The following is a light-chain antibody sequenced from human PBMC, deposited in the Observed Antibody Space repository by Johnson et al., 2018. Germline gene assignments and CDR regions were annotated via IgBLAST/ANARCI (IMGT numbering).Light chain of an antibody. J-gene: IGLJ1*01. V-gene: IGLV1-51*02. CDR2: ENN. CDR1: SSNIGNNY. Sequence: QSVLTQPPSVSAAPGQKVTISCSGSSSNIGNNYVSWYQQLPGTAPKLLIYENNKRPSGIPYRFSGSKSGTSATLGITVLQTGDEADYYCGTWDSSLSAGNVFGTGTKFTVL. CDR3: GTWDSSLSAGNV.